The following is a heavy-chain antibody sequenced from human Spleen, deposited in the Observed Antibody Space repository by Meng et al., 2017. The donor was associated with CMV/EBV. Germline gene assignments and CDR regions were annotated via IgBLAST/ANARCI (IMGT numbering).Heavy chain of an antibody. CDR1: GFIFSSQG. Sequence: GGSLRLSCAASGFIFSSQGMHWVRQTPGKGLEWVAVIWYDGSYKYYADSVKGRFTISRDNSKNTLFLQMNSLRAEDTAIYYCAKMDDFWSGYYGHYYYGMDVWGQGTTVTVSS. CDR3: AKMDDFWSGYYGHYYYGMDV. D-gene: IGHD3-3*01. J-gene: IGHJ6*02. V-gene: IGHV3-33*06. CDR2: IWYDGSYK.